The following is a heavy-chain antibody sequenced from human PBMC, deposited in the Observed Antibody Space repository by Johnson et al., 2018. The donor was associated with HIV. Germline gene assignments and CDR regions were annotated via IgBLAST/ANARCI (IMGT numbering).Heavy chain of an antibody. CDR3: TTVYCSSTSCYSYAFDI. Sequence: VQLVESGGGLVKPGGSLRLSCAASGFTFSNAWMSWVRQAPGKGLEWVGRIKSKTDGGTTDYAAAVKGRFTISRDDSKNTLYLQMNSLKIEDTAVYYCTTVYCSSTSCYSYAFDIWGQGTMVTVSS. D-gene: IGHD2-2*01. CDR2: IKSKTDGGTT. J-gene: IGHJ3*02. CDR1: GFTFSNAW. V-gene: IGHV3-15*01.